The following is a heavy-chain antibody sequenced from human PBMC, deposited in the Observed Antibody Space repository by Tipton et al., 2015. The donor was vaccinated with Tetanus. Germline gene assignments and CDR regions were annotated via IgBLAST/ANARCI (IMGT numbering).Heavy chain of an antibody. CDR1: GGSSSNSNW. V-gene: IGHV4-4*02. J-gene: IGHJ4*02. CDR3: ARSQGLNSGNHWFDY. CDR2: ISHSGST. D-gene: IGHD1-26*01. Sequence: TLSLTCAVSGGSSSNSNWWSWVRQPPGKGLEWIGQISHSGSTNYNPSLKSRVTISVDTSKNQFSLKLSSVTAADTAVYYCARSQGLNSGNHWFDYWGQGTLVTVSS.